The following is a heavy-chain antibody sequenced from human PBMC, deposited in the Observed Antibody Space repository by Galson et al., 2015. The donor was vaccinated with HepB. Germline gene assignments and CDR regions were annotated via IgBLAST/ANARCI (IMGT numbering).Heavy chain of an antibody. CDR3: ARAELEYIDY. J-gene: IGHJ4*02. D-gene: IGHD1-1*01. CDR1: GGSISSGSYY. V-gene: IGHV4-61*02. CDR2: IYTSGST. Sequence: LSLTCTVSGGSISSGSYYWSWIRQPAGKGLEWIGRIYTSGSTNYNPSLKSRVTISVDTSKNQFSLKLSSVTAADTAVYYCARAELEYIDYWGQGTLVTVSS.